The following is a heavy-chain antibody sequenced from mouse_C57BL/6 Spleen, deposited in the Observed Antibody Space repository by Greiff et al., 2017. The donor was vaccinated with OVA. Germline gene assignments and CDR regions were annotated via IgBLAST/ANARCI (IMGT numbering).Heavy chain of an antibody. CDR2: INPNYGTT. D-gene: IGHD1-1*01. Sequence: EVQLQQSGPELVKPGASVKISCKASGYSFTDYNMNWVKQSNGKSLEWIGVINPNYGTTSYNQKFKGKATLTVDQSSSTAYMQLNSLTSEDSAVYYGARGASITTVVATGDYWGQGTTLTVSS. CDR1: GYSFTDYN. V-gene: IGHV1-39*01. J-gene: IGHJ2*01. CDR3: ARGASITTVVATGDY.